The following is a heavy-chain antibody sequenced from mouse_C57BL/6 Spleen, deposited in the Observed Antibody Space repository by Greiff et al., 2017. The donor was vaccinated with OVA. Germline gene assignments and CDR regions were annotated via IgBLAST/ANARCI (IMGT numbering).Heavy chain of an antibody. Sequence: QVQLQQPGAELVRPGSSVKLSCKASGYTFTSYWMHWVKQRPIQGLEWIGNIDPSDSETHYNQKFKDKATLTVDKSSSTAYMQLSSLTSEDSAVDYCAKAPTAQGPNYFDYWGQGTTLTVSS. J-gene: IGHJ2*01. V-gene: IGHV1-52*01. CDR3: AKAPTAQGPNYFDY. CDR1: GYTFTSYW. CDR2: IDPSDSET. D-gene: IGHD3-2*02.